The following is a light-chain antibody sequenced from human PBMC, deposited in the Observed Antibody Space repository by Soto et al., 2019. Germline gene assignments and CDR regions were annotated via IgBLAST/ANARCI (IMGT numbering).Light chain of an antibody. CDR1: SGSIANNY. Sequence: NFMLTQPHSVSESPGKTVTISCTRSSGSIANNYMQWYQQRPGSAPTTVIFENNQRPSGVPDRFSGSKSGNTASLTISGLQAEDEADYYCSSYTSSSTPYVFGTGTKVTVL. CDR2: ENN. CDR3: SSYTSSSTPYV. V-gene: IGLV6-57*04. J-gene: IGLJ1*01.